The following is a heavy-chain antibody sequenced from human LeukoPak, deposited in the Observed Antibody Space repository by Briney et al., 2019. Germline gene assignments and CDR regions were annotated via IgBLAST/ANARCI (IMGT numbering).Heavy chain of an antibody. Sequence: GGSLRLSCAASGFTVSSNYMSWVRQAPGKWLEWVSVIYSGGSTYYADSVKGRFTISRDNSKNTLFLEMNSLRVEDTAVYYCAKGRGFRVWDPWDNWGQGTLITVSS. V-gene: IGHV3-53*01. D-gene: IGHD3-16*01. CDR2: IYSGGST. J-gene: IGHJ4*02. CDR1: GFTVSSNY. CDR3: AKGRGFRVWDPWDN.